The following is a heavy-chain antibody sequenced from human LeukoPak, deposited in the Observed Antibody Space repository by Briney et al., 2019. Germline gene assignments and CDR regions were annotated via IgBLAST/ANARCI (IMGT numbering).Heavy chain of an antibody. D-gene: IGHD2-15*01. V-gene: IGHV3-23*01. CDR3: AKNGVSQCYSHFDS. Sequence: PGGSLRLSCAASGFTFSSYAMSWVRQAPGKGLEWVSGTSGSGGSTYYAGSVKGRFTISRDNSKNTLYLQMNSLRVEDTAVYYCAKNGVSQCYSHFDSWGQGPLVTVSS. J-gene: IGHJ4*02. CDR2: TSGSGGST. CDR1: GFTFSSYA.